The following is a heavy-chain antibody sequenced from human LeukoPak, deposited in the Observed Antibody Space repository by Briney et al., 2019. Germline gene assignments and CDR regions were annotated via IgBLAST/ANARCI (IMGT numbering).Heavy chain of an antibody. V-gene: IGHV3-23*01. Sequence: PGGSLRLSCAASGFTFSSYAMSWVRQAPGNGLEWVSAISGSGGSTYYADSVKGRFTISRDNSKNTLYLQMNSLRAEDTAVYYCAKGSYYDFWSGYYRTTNWFDPWGQGTLVTVSS. D-gene: IGHD3-3*01. CDR3: AKGSYYDFWSGYYRTTNWFDP. CDR1: GFTFSSYA. J-gene: IGHJ5*02. CDR2: ISGSGGST.